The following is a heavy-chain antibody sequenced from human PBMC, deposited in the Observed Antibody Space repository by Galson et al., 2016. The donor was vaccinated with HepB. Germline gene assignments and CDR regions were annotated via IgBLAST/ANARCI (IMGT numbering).Heavy chain of an antibody. CDR2: ISSSNSHI. V-gene: IGHV3-21*01. CDR1: GFAFSSYN. D-gene: IGHD6-19*01. Sequence: SLRLSCAASGFAFSSYNMNWVRQAPGKGLEWVASISSSNSHIYYADSVKGRLTISRDNAKNSLYLQMNSLRAEDTAVYYCARVNIPVAGSDYWGQGTLVTVSS. J-gene: IGHJ4*02. CDR3: ARVNIPVAGSDY.